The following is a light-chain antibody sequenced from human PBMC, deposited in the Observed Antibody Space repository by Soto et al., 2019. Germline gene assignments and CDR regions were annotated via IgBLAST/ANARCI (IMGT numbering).Light chain of an antibody. CDR3: GSWGSSVTGSFYV. J-gene: IGLJ1*01. CDR1: TSNIGSNY. V-gene: IGLV1-51*01. CDR2: DNE. Sequence: QSVLTQPPSVSAAPGQTVTISCSGATSNIGSNYVSWYQQVPGKAPKLLIYDNENRPSGIPDRFSGSRSGTSATLAITGLQTGDEAIYYCGSWGSSVTGSFYVFGSATKVTVL.